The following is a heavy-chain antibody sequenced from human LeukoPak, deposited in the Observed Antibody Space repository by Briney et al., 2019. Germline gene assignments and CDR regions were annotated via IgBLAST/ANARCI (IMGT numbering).Heavy chain of an antibody. D-gene: IGHD4-17*01. CDR2: INQDGSEK. V-gene: IGHV3-7*01. CDR3: ARARAGDFVDY. CDR1: GFTFSTYW. Sequence: GGSLRLSCAASGFTFSTYWMSWVRQAPGKGLEWVANINQDGSEKYYVDSVKGRFTISRDNAKNSLYLQMNSLRAEDTAVYYCARARAGDFVDYWGQGTLVTVSS. J-gene: IGHJ4*02.